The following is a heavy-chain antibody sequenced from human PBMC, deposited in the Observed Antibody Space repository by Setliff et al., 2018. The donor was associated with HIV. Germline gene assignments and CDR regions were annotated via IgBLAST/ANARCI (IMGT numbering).Heavy chain of an antibody. Sequence: SSETLSLTCAVSGGSISSSNWWTWVRQPPGKGLEWIGESYHSGSTNYNPSLKSRVTISLDKSKNQFSLKLTSVTAADTAIYFCARSCQSGRSDWYFDLWGRGTLVTVS. CDR3: ARSCQSGRSDWYFDL. CDR2: SYHSGST. J-gene: IGHJ2*01. CDR1: GGSISSSNW. V-gene: IGHV4-4*02. D-gene: IGHD2-15*01.